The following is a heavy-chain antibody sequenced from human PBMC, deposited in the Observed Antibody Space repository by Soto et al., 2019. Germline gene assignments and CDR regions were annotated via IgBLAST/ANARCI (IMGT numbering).Heavy chain of an antibody. D-gene: IGHD5-18*01. J-gene: IGHJ4*02. Sequence: QVQLVESGGGVVQPGRSLRLSCAASGFTFSSYAMHWVRQAPGKGLEWVAVISYDGSNKYYADSVKGRFTISRDNSKNTLYLQMNSLRAEDTAVYYCARAGDTAMGYFDYWGQGTLVTVSS. CDR3: ARAGDTAMGYFDY. CDR2: ISYDGSNK. CDR1: GFTFSSYA. V-gene: IGHV3-30-3*01.